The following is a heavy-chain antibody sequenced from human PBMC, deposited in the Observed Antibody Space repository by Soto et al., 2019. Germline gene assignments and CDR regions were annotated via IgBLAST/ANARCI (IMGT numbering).Heavy chain of an antibody. CDR2: INAGNGNT. CDR3: ARAITVTTNAFDI. V-gene: IGHV1-3*01. CDR1: GYTFTSYA. J-gene: IGHJ3*02. D-gene: IGHD4-17*01. Sequence: ASVKVSCKASGYTFTSYAMHWVRQAPGQRLEWMGWINAGNGNTKYSQKFQGRVTITRDTSASTAYMELSSLRSEDTAVYYCARAITVTTNAFDIWGQGTMVTVSS.